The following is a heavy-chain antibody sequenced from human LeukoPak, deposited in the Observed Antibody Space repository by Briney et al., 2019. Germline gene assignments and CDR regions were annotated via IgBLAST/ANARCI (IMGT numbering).Heavy chain of an antibody. V-gene: IGHV1-46*03. CDR2: INPSGGST. CDR1: GYTFTGYY. D-gene: IGHD6-13*01. CDR3: AREYIAAAGPLGGYFDY. J-gene: IGHJ4*02. Sequence: VASVKVSCKASGYTFTGYYMHWVRQAPGQGLEWMGIINPSGGSTSYAQKFQGRVTMTRDTSTSTVYMELSSLRSEDTAVYYCAREYIAAAGPLGGYFDYWGQGTLVTVSS.